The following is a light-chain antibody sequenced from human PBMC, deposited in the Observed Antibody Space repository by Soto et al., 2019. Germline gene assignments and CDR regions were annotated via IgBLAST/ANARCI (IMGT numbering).Light chain of an antibody. CDR1: NSDVGAYNF. J-gene: IGLJ1*01. V-gene: IGLV2-23*02. CDR3: CSYATSSTYV. Sequence: QSVLTQPASVSGSPGQSIAISCTGTNSDVGAYNFVSWYQQYPGKAPKLIIHEVNNRPSGVSDRFSGSKSGNTASLTISGLQAEDEADYYCCSYATSSTYVFGTGTKVTVL. CDR2: EVN.